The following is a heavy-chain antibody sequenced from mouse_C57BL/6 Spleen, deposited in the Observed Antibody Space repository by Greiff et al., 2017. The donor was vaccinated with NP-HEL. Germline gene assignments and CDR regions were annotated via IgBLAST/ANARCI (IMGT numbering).Heavy chain of an antibody. D-gene: IGHD3-1*01. Sequence: QVQLKQPGAELVRPGTSVKLSCKASGYTFTSYWMHWVKQRPGQGLEWIGVIDPSDSYTNYNQKFKGKATLTVDTSSSTAYMQLSSLTSEDSAVYYCARSGAYWYFDVWGTGTTVTVSS. CDR1: GYTFTSYW. V-gene: IGHV1-59*01. J-gene: IGHJ1*03. CDR3: ARSGAYWYFDV. CDR2: IDPSDSYT.